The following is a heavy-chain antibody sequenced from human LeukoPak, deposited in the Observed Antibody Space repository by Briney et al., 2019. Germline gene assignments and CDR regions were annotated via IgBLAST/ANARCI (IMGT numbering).Heavy chain of an antibody. CDR2: IYPGDSDT. Sequence: GESLKISCKGSGFIYINYWIGWVRQMPGQGLEWMGIIYPGDSDTRYSPPFQGQVTISVDRSINTAYLRWSSLKASDTAMYYCVRRGFCSGDNCFSHAFDIWGQGTMVTVSS. CDR1: GFIYINYW. J-gene: IGHJ3*02. V-gene: IGHV5-51*01. D-gene: IGHD2-15*01. CDR3: VRRGFCSGDNCFSHAFDI.